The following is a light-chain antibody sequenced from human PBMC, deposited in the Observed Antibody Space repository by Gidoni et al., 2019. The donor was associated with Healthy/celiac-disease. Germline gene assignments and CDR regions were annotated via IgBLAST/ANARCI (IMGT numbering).Light chain of an antibody. Sequence: EIVMTQSPLSLPVTPGEPASISCRSSQSLLHSNGYNYLDWYLQKPGQSPQLLIYLGSNRASGVPDRFSGSGSGTDFTLKISRVEAEDVGVYYCMQALQPSFGPGTKVDIK. CDR1: QSLLHSNGYNY. V-gene: IGKV2-28*01. CDR2: LGS. J-gene: IGKJ3*01. CDR3: MQALQPS.